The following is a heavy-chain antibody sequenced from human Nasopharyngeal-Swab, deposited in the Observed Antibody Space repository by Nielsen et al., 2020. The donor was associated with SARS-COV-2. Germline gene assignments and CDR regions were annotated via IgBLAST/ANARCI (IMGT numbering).Heavy chain of an antibody. CDR3: ARDRIDSGFDY. CDR2: INAGNGNT. D-gene: IGHD3-10*01. CDR1: GYTFTSYA. J-gene: IGHJ4*02. V-gene: IGHV1-3*01. Sequence: ASVKVSCKASGYTFTSYAMHWVRQAPGQRLEWMGWINAGNGNTKYSQKFQGRVTITRDTSASTAYMELSRLRSEDTAVYYCARDRIDSGFDYWGQGTLVTVSS.